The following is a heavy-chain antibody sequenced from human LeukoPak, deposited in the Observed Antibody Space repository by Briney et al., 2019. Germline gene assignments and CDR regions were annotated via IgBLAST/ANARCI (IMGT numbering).Heavy chain of an antibody. V-gene: IGHV3-21*01. D-gene: IGHD6-19*01. CDR3: ARDRGSGWFYDIDY. CDR2: ISFTSGYI. J-gene: IGHJ4*02. Sequence: GGSLRLSCEASGFTFSSYSMNWVRQAPGKGLEWVSSISFTSGYIYYADSVKGRFTISRDNAKNSLYLQMNSLRADDTAIYYCARDRGSGWFYDIDYWGQGTLVTVSS. CDR1: GFTFSSYS.